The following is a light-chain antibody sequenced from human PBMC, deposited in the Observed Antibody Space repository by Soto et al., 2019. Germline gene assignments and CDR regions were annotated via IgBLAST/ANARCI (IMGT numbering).Light chain of an antibody. CDR1: QSVSVN. CDR3: QQYINWTPGT. Sequence: PGERATLCCRASQSVSVNLAWYQQRPGQAPRLLIYDAATRATGIPARFSGSGSGTDFTLTISSLQSEDFAVYYCQQYINWTPGTFGQGTKVDIK. V-gene: IGKV3-15*01. J-gene: IGKJ1*01. CDR2: DAA.